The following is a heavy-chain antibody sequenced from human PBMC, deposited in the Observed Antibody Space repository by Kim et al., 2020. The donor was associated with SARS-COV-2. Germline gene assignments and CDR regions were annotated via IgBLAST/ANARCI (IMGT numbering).Heavy chain of an antibody. V-gene: IGHV4-38-2*02. D-gene: IGHD2-8*01. J-gene: IGHJ4*02. CDR3: AREINGVCRHFDY. CDR2: IYHSGST. Sequence: SETLSLTCTVSGYSISSGYYWGWIRQPPGKGLEWIGSIYHSGSTYYNPSLKSRVTISVDTSKNQFSLKLSSVTAADTAVYYCAREINGVCRHFDYWGQGTLVTVSS. CDR1: GYSISSGYY.